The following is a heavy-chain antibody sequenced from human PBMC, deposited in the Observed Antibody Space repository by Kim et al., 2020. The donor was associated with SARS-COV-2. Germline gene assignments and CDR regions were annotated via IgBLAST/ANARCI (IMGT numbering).Heavy chain of an antibody. V-gene: IGHV3-43*01. D-gene: IGHD6-13*01. J-gene: IGHJ4*02. Sequence: DYVKRRFTISRDKSKNHQCLQMNRLRSEDTAVYYCAKGGVYTSSWYGFFDYWGQGTLVTVSS. CDR3: AKGGVYTSSWYGFFDY.